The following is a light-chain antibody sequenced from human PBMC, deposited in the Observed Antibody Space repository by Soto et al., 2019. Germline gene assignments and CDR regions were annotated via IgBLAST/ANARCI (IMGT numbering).Light chain of an antibody. CDR2: CAS. Sequence: EIVLTQSPGTLYLSPGERATLSSRASQSVSSSYLAWYQQKPGQSPRLLIYCASSRATGIQDRFSGSGSVTDFTLTISKLEPEDFAVYYCHQYGSSRTFGQGTKVEIK. V-gene: IGKV3-20*01. CDR3: HQYGSSRT. J-gene: IGKJ1*01. CDR1: QSVSSSY.